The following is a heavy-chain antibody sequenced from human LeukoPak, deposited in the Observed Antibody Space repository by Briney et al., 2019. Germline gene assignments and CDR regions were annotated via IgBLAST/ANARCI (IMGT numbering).Heavy chain of an antibody. Sequence: GRSLRLSCAASGFTFSRCTMHWVRQAPGKGLEWVALISKDGSTLNYAASVKGRFTISRDNSNNMVYLQMNSLRTEDTAVYYCARDAGYCSGGSCSYYFDYWGQGTLVTVSS. CDR2: ISKDGSTL. V-gene: IGHV3-30*04. CDR3: ARDAGYCSGGSCSYYFDY. CDR1: GFTFSRCT. J-gene: IGHJ4*02. D-gene: IGHD2-15*01.